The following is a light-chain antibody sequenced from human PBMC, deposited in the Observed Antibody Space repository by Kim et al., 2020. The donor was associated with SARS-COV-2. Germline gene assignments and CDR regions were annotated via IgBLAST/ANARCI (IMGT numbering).Light chain of an antibody. CDR1: SSNVGAGYD. V-gene: IGLV1-40*01. CDR3: QSYDYCLSLWV. CDR2: SNT. Sequence: QSVLTQPPSVSGAPGQRVTISCTGSSSNVGAGYDVHWYQQLPGTTPKLLIYSNTNRPSGVPDRFSGTKSGASASLAITGLQADDEGDYYCQSYDYCLSLWVFGGGPQLTVL. J-gene: IGLJ3*02.